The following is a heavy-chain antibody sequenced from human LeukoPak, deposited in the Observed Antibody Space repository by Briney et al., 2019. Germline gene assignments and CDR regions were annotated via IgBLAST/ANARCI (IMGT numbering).Heavy chain of an antibody. D-gene: IGHD6-6*01. Sequence: SETLSLTCTVSGGSISSSSYYWGWIRQPPGKGLEWIGSTYYSGSTYYNPSLKSRVTISVDTSKNQFSLKLSSVTAADTAVYYCTHSSSSGGFDYWGQGTLVTVSS. V-gene: IGHV4-39*01. J-gene: IGHJ4*02. CDR3: THSSSSGGFDY. CDR2: TYYSGST. CDR1: GGSISSSSYY.